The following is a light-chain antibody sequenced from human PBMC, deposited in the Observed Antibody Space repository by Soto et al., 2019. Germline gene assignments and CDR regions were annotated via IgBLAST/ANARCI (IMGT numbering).Light chain of an antibody. CDR1: SSDVGSYNL. CDR2: EGS. J-gene: IGLJ3*02. CDR3: CSYAGSGTWV. Sequence: QSALTQPASVSGSPGQSITISCTGTSSDVGSYNLVSWCQQHPGKAPKLMIYEGSKRPSGVSNRFSGSKSGNTASLTISGLQAEDEADYYCCSYAGSGTWVFGGGTNVTVL. V-gene: IGLV2-23*01.